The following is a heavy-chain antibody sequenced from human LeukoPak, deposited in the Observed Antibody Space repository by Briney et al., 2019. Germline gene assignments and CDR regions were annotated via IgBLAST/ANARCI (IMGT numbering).Heavy chain of an antibody. V-gene: IGHV3-21*01. Sequence: GSLRLSCAASGFTSDTYNFNWVRQAPGKGLEWVASIRSYSSYIYYADSVKGRFTISRDDAKKSLYLQMNSLTAEHTAVYFCARFSEVYYYVDVWGTGTTVTVSS. J-gene: IGHJ6*03. CDR2: IRSYSSYI. CDR3: ARFSEVYYYVDV. CDR1: GFTSDTYN. D-gene: IGHD2/OR15-2a*01.